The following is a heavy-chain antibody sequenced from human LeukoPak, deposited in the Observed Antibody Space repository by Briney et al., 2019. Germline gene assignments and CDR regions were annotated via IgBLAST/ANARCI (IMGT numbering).Heavy chain of an antibody. D-gene: IGHD5-18*01. J-gene: IGHJ4*02. Sequence: SETLSLTCTVSGGSFSSGGYYWNWIRQPPGKGLEWIGYIYYTENTNYNPSLKSRVTISVDTSKSQFSLKLSSVTTADTAVYYCAGDSYGFDYWGQGILVTVSS. CDR1: GGSFSSGGYY. CDR3: AGDSYGFDY. CDR2: IYYTENT. V-gene: IGHV4-61*08.